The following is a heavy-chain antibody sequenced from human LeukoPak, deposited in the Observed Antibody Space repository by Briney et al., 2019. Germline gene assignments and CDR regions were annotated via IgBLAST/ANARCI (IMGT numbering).Heavy chain of an antibody. Sequence: PSGTLSLTCAVSGGSISSSNWWSWVRQPPGKGLEWIGEIYHSGSTNYNPSLKSRVTISVDTSKNQFSLKLSSVTAADTAVYYCARHKTRGGWSPGARWFDPWGQGTLVTVSS. CDR1: GGSISSSNW. V-gene: IGHV4-4*02. CDR3: ARHKTRGGWSPGARWFDP. D-gene: IGHD6-19*01. CDR2: IYHSGST. J-gene: IGHJ5*02.